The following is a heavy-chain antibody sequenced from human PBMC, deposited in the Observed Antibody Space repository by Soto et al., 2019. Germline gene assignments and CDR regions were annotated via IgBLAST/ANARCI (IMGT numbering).Heavy chain of an antibody. Sequence: ASVKVSCKASGYTFAGYYMHWMRQAPGQGLEWMGIINPSGGSTSYAQKFQGRVTMTRDTSTSTVYMELSSLRSEDTAVYYCARSRSGWYDYWGQGTLVTVSS. CDR2: INPSGGST. V-gene: IGHV1-46*03. D-gene: IGHD6-19*01. CDR3: ARSRSGWYDY. CDR1: GYTFAGYY. J-gene: IGHJ4*02.